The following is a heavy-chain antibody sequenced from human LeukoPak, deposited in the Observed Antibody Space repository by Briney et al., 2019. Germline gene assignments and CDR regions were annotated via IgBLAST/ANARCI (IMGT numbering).Heavy chain of an antibody. CDR1: GGTLSNHA. V-gene: IGHV1-2*02. J-gene: IGHJ5*02. D-gene: IGHD2-2*01. Sequence: ASVKVSCKASGGTLSNHAVSWVRQAPGQGLEWMGWINPNSGGTNYAQKFQGRVTMTRDTSISTAYMELSRLRSDDTAVYYCARAIVVVPAAIGWFDPWGQGTLVTVSS. CDR2: INPNSGGT. CDR3: ARAIVVVPAAIGWFDP.